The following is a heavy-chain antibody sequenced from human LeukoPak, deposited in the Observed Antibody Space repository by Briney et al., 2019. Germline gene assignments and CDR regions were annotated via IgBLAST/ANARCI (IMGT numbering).Heavy chain of an antibody. Sequence: ASVKVSCKVSGYTLTELSMHWVRQAPGKGLEWVGGFDPEDGETIYAQKFQGRVTMTEDTSTDTAYMELSSLRSEDTAVYYCATLGYCSGGSCFEPGSNWFDPWGQGTLVTVSS. CDR2: FDPEDGET. CDR1: GYTLTELS. CDR3: ATLGYCSGGSCFEPGSNWFDP. V-gene: IGHV1-24*01. J-gene: IGHJ5*02. D-gene: IGHD2-15*01.